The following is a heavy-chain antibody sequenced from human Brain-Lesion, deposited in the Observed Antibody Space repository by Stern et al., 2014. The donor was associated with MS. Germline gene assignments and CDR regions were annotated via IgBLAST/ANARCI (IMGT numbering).Heavy chain of an antibody. D-gene: IGHD2-2*01. Sequence: QVQLQESGPGLVKPSQTLSLSCTVSGGSISSGGYYWSWIRQPAGKGLEWIGRIFNSGSTSYTPSPKSRVTISIDPSKNQFSLRLNSMTAADTAVYYCARGRVVPGFQYYATDVWGQGTTVIVSS. J-gene: IGHJ6*02. CDR2: IFNSGST. CDR1: GGSISSGGYY. CDR3: ARGRVVPGFQYYATDV. V-gene: IGHV4-61*02.